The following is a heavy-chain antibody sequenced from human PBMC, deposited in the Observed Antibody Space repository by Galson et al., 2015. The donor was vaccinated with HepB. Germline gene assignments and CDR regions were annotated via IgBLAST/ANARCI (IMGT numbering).Heavy chain of an antibody. Sequence: SLRLSCAASGFTLSGFAMYWVRQAPGKRLEYVSAISRDGGSTHYADSVKARLTFSRDNSKNTLYLQMSSLRTEDTAMYYCVKASGNYYFDYWGQGTLVTVSS. J-gene: IGHJ4*02. CDR3: VKASGNYYFDY. CDR2: ISRDGGST. V-gene: IGHV3-64D*06. D-gene: IGHD4-23*01. CDR1: GFTLSGFA.